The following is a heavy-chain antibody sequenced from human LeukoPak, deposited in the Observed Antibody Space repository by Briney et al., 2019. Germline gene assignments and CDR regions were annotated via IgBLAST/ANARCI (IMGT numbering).Heavy chain of an antibody. D-gene: IGHD5-18*01. CDR3: ARETRGYSYGTGGWFDP. CDR2: IYYSGST. Sequence: SETLSLTCTVSGGSISSYYWSWIRQPPGKGLEWIGYIYYSGSTNYNPSLKRRVTISVDTSKKQFSLKLSSVTAADTAVYYCARETRGYSYGTGGWFDPCGQGTLVTVSS. J-gene: IGHJ5*02. V-gene: IGHV4-59*01. CDR1: GGSISSYY.